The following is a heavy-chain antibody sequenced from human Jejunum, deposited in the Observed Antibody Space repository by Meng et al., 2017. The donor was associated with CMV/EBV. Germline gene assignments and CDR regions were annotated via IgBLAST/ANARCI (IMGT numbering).Heavy chain of an antibody. V-gene: IGHV1-18*01. D-gene: IGHD2-21*02. J-gene: IGHJ4*02. Sequence: QVQCVQYGSEVNMPGASLKVSCKASVYTFSGYCFTWVRQAPGQGLEWLGWISTYNDNPKYAQKVQGRVTMTADTSTSTAYMELRSLTSDDTAVYYCARDLWPHIVVVTAPSEFWGQGTLVTVSS. CDR1: VYTFSGYC. CDR3: ARDLWPHIVVVTAPSEF. CDR2: ISTYNDNP.